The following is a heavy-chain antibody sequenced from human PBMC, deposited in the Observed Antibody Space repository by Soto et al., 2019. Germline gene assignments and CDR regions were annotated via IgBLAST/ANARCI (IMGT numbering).Heavy chain of an antibody. CDR3: AKDWSGDSCPCMDV. V-gene: IGHV3-23*01. Sequence: EVQLLESGGGLVQPGGSLRLSCAASGFTFSNFAMTWVRQAPGKGLEWVSTISRSDDNTYYAGSVRGRFTISRDNSKNTVYLQMNSLRVEDTAVYYCAKDWSGDSCPCMDVWGQGTTVTVSS. J-gene: IGHJ6*02. CDR1: GFTFSNFA. CDR2: ISRSDDNT. D-gene: IGHD3-3*01.